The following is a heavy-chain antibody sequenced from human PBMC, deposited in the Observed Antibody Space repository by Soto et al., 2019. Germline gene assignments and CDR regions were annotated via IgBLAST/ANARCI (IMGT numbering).Heavy chain of an antibody. J-gene: IGHJ6*02. D-gene: IGHD5-18*01. CDR3: ARRGYSYGQHYYYYHGMDV. CDR2: IIPIFGTA. CDR1: GGTFSSYA. V-gene: IGHV1-69*01. Sequence: QVQLVQSGAEVKKPGSSVKVSCKASGGTFSSYAISWVRQAPGQGLEWMGGIIPIFGTANYAQKFQGRVTSTADESTSTAYMEVSSLRSEDTAVYYCARRGYSYGQHYYYYHGMDVWGQGTTVTGSS.